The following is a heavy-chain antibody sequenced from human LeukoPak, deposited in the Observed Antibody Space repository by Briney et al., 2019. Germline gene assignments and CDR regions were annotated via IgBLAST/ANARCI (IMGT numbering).Heavy chain of an antibody. D-gene: IGHD4-17*01. CDR3: AIDYGDYYYYYMDV. Sequence: ASVKVSCKASGYTFTSYDINWVRQATGQGLEWMGWMNPNSGSTGYAQKFQGRVTMTRNTSISTAYMELSSLRSEDTAVYYCAIDYGDYYYYYMDVWGKGTMVTVSS. J-gene: IGHJ6*03. CDR1: GYTFTSYD. CDR2: MNPNSGST. V-gene: IGHV1-8*01.